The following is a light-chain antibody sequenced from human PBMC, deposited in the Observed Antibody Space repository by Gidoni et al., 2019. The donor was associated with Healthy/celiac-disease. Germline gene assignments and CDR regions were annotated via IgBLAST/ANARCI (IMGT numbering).Light chain of an antibody. CDR2: HDG. Sequence: CVLTRPTSVSVAPGQTARITCGGNNSGSKSADWYQRKPGQAPVLAIHHDGDRPSWIPERFSGSNSGNTATLTISRVEAGDEADYYCQVWDSNSDHHVFGTGTKVTVL. CDR1: NSGSKS. V-gene: IGLV3-21*02. J-gene: IGLJ1*01. CDR3: QVWDSNSDHHV.